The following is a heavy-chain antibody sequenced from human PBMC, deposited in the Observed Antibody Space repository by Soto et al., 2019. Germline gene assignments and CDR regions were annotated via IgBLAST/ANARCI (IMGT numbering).Heavy chain of an antibody. J-gene: IGHJ4*02. V-gene: IGHV1-18*01. CDR3: VRERQWEPLIY. CDR1: GYAFTNYG. Sequence: QVQLVQSGVEVKMPGASVKLSCKTYGYAFTNYGVTWVRRVSGQGLEGIGWVSGYNRNTNYAQKFEERVIMTTDTSTNTAHMELRSLRSDDTGIYYCVRERQWEPLIYWGRGTLLTVSP. D-gene: IGHD1-26*01. CDR2: VSGYNRNT.